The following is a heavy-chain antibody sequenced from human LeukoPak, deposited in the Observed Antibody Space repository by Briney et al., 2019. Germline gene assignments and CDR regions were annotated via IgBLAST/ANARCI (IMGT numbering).Heavy chain of an antibody. CDR2: ISGSGGST. D-gene: IGHD2-15*01. Sequence: GGSLRLSCAASRFTFSSYAMSWVRQAPGKGLEWVSTISGSGGSTYYADSVKGRFTISRDNSKNTLYLQMNSLRAEDTAVYYCAKDPEDCSGGSCYSEYFQHWGQGTLVTVSS. V-gene: IGHV3-23*01. J-gene: IGHJ1*01. CDR3: AKDPEDCSGGSCYSEYFQH. CDR1: RFTFSSYA.